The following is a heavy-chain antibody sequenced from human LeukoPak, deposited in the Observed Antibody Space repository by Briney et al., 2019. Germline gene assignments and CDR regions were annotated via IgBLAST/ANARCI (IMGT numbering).Heavy chain of an antibody. J-gene: IGHJ4*02. D-gene: IGHD3-3*01. Sequence: GGSLRLSCAASGFTFSSYWMSWVRQAPGKGLEWVANIKQDGSEKYYVDSVKGRFTISRDNAKNSLYLQMNSLRAEDTAVYYCARLRFLEWLLLAYFDYWGQGTLVTVSS. CDR3: ARLRFLEWLLLAYFDY. CDR2: IKQDGSEK. V-gene: IGHV3-7*01. CDR1: GFTFSSYW.